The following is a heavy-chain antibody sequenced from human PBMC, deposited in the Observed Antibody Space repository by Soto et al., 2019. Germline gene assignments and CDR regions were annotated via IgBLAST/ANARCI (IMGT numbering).Heavy chain of an antibody. V-gene: IGHV5-51*01. CDR3: ACPRFYDDYTWGSYLNAFDL. D-gene: IGHD3-16*02. CDR1: GYSFTTYW. CDR2: IYPFDSDT. Sequence: GESLKISCQASGYSFTTYWIGWVRQMPGKGLEWMGIIYPFDSDTKYSPSFQGQFTISADKSINTAYLQWSGLKASDSAMYYCACPRFYDDYTWGSYLNAFDLWGQGTMVTVSS. J-gene: IGHJ3*01.